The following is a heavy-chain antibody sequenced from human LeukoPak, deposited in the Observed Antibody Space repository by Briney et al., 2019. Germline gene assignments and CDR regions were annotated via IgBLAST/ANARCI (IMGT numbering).Heavy chain of an antibody. CDR1: GFTFSSYW. J-gene: IGHJ4*02. D-gene: IGHD3-22*01. CDR3: ARRPYYSNSLDY. Sequence: GGSLRLSCAASGFTFSSYWMSWVRQAPGKGLEWVANIKKDGSEKYSVDSVKGRFTISRDNAKSLLYLQMNSLRAEDTAVYYCARRPYYSNSLDYWGQGTLVTVSS. CDR2: IKKDGSEK. V-gene: IGHV3-7*01.